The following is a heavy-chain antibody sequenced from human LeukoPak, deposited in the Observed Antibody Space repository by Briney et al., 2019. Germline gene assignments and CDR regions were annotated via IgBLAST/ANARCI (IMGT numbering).Heavy chain of an antibody. Sequence: ASVKVSCKASGYTFTSYDINWVRQATGQGLEWMGWMNPNSGNTGYAQKFQGRVTMTRNTSISTAYMDLSSLRPEDTAVYYCARGEAPLGSSSWGAWGQGTRVTVSS. CDR2: MNPNSGNT. CDR1: GYTFTSYD. CDR3: ARGEAPLGSSSWGA. D-gene: IGHD6-13*01. J-gene: IGHJ4*02. V-gene: IGHV1-8*01.